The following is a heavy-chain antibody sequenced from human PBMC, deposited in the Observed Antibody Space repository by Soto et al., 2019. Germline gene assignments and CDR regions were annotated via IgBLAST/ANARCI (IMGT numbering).Heavy chain of an antibody. CDR1: GFTFSGYL. CDR3: GKDYYFDY. CDR2: ISGSGGST. J-gene: IGHJ4*01. Sequence: PGGSLRLSCAASGFTFSGYLMSWVRQAPGKGLEWVSGISGSGGSTNYADSVKGRFTISRDNSKNSLYLQMNSLRAEDTAVYYCGKDYYFDYWGLGTLVTVSS. V-gene: IGHV3-23*01.